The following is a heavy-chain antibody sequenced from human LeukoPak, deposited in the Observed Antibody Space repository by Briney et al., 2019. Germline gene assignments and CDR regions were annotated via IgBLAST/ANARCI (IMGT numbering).Heavy chain of an antibody. CDR2: VSWNSDRI. CDR3: VREMGDRGTSDSFDY. Sequence: GGSLRLSCVASGFKFDYNAMHWVRQVPGKGLEWVSGVSWNSDRIDYADSVKGRFSISRYNARNSLFLQMNSLRAEDTAFYYCVREMGDRGTSDSFDYRGQGALVTVSS. CDR1: GFKFDYNA. V-gene: IGHV3-9*01. J-gene: IGHJ4*02. D-gene: IGHD2-2*01.